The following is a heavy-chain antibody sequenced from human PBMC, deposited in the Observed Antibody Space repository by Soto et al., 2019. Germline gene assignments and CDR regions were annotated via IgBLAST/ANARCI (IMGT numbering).Heavy chain of an antibody. D-gene: IGHD6-13*01. CDR2: IIPIFGTA. V-gene: IGHV1-69*13. J-gene: IGHJ4*02. Sequence: WASVKVSCKASGGTFSSYAISWVRQAPGQGLEWMGGIIPIFGTANYAQKFQGRVTITADESTSTAYMELSSLRSEDTAVYYCARGSGYSSSWLRIFDYWGQGTLVTVSS. CDR3: ARGSGYSSSWLRIFDY. CDR1: GGTFSSYA.